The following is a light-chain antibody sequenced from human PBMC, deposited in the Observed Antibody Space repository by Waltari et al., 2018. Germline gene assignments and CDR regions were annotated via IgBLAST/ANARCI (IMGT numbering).Light chain of an antibody. Sequence: ELVLTQSPGPLSLSPGERATLSCRASQSVSSSYLAWYQQKPGQAPRLLIYGASSRATGIPDRFSGSGSGTDFTLTISRLEPEDFAVYYCQQYGSSPSTFGQGTKLEIK. V-gene: IGKV3-20*01. J-gene: IGKJ2*01. CDR3: QQYGSSPST. CDR2: GAS. CDR1: QSVSSSY.